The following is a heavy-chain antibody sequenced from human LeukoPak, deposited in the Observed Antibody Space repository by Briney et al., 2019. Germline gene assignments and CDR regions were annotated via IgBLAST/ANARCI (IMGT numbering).Heavy chain of an antibody. D-gene: IGHD3-3*01. V-gene: IGHV4-61*02. CDR1: GGSISSGSYY. Sequence: SQTLSLTCTVSGGSISSGSYYCSWIRQPAGKGLEWIGRIYTSGSINYNPSLKSRVTISVDTSKNQFSLNLSSVTAADTAVYYCARSNLNWSPPEYWGQGTLVTVSS. CDR2: IYTSGSI. CDR3: ARSNLNWSPPEY. J-gene: IGHJ4*02.